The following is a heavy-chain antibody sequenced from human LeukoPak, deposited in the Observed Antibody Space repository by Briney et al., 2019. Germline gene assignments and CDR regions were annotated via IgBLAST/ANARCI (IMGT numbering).Heavy chain of an antibody. V-gene: IGHV1-18*01. CDR3: ARDTYYDSSGDFDY. CDR2: ISAYNGNT. Sequence: ASVKVSCKASGYTFTSYGISWVRQAPGQGLEWMGWISAYNGNTNYARKLQGRVTMTTDTSTSTAYMELRSLRSDDTAVYYCARDTYYDSSGDFDYWGQGTLVTVSS. CDR1: GYTFTSYG. D-gene: IGHD3-22*01. J-gene: IGHJ4*02.